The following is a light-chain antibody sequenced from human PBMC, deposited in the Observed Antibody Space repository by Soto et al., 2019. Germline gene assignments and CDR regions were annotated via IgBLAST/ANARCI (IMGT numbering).Light chain of an antibody. V-gene: IGKV2-40*01. CDR3: MQLTEFPST. CDR2: TDS. J-gene: IGKJ4*01. Sequence: EIVMTPTPLSLPVTPGDPASISCRSSQSLLDSDDGNTYLDWYVQKPGQSPQLLIYTDSYRASRVPDRFSGSEPGTDFTLKISRVEAEDGGVYYFMQLTEFPSTFGGGTNVDIK. CDR1: QSLLDSDDGNTY.